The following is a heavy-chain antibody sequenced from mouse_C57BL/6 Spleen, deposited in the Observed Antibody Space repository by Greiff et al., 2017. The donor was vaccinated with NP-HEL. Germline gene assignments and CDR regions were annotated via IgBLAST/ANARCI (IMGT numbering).Heavy chain of an antibody. CDR3: ARNYYAMDY. Sequence: VQLQQPGAELVKPGASVKLSCKASGYTFTSYWMHWVKQRPGQGLEWIGEIDPSDSYTNYNQKFKGKSTLTVDKSSSTAYMQLSSLTSEDSAVYYCARNYYAMDYWGQGTSVTVSS. CDR2: IDPSDSYT. J-gene: IGHJ4*01. CDR1: GYTFTSYW. V-gene: IGHV1-69*01.